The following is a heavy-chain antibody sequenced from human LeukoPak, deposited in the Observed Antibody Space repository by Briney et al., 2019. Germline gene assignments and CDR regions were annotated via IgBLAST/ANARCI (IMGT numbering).Heavy chain of an antibody. V-gene: IGHV3-20*04. Sequence: PGGSLRLSCAASGFTFDDYGMSWVRQAPGKGLEWVSGINWNGGSTGYADSVKGRFTISRDNAKNSLYLQMNSLRAEDTALYYCAREDWVPDCSGGSCYCMDVWGKGTTVTVSS. CDR3: AREDWVPDCSGGSCYCMDV. CDR1: GFTFDDYG. J-gene: IGHJ6*03. CDR2: INWNGGST. D-gene: IGHD2-15*01.